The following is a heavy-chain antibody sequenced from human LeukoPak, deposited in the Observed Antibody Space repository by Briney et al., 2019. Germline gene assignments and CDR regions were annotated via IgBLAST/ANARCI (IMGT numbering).Heavy chain of an antibody. Sequence: ASVKVSCKASGYTFTGYYMHWVRQAPGQGLGWMGWINPKSGGTNYAQKFQGRVTMTRDTSISTAYMELSRLRSDDTAVYYCGSGGTYPNWLDPWGQGTLVTVSS. D-gene: IGHD1-26*01. CDR2: INPKSGGT. J-gene: IGHJ5*02. CDR3: GSGGTYPNWLDP. V-gene: IGHV1-2*02. CDR1: GYTFTGYY.